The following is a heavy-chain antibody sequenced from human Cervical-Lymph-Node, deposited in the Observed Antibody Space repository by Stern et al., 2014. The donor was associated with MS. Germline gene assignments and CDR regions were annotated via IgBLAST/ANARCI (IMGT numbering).Heavy chain of an antibody. D-gene: IGHD2-2*01. CDR2: IDPNDGGT. Sequence: EQLVESGAEVKKPGASVKVSCKASGFTFASYYMHWVRQAPGQGLEWMGRIDPNDGGTNSAQKFQGRVTMTRATSIRTGYLELSRLRSDDTAVYYCARGPPGGDYFDYWGQGTLVTVSS. CDR3: ARGPPGGDYFDY. V-gene: IGHV1-2*06. CDR1: GFTFASYY. J-gene: IGHJ4*02.